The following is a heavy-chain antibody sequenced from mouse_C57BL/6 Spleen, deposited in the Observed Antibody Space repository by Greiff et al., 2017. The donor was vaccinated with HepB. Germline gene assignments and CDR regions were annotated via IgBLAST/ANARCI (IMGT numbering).Heavy chain of an antibody. D-gene: IGHD2-5*01. V-gene: IGHV5-4*01. CDR3: ARDVYSNFDY. Sequence: DVQLVESGGGLVKPGGSLKLSCAASGFTFSSYAMSWVRQTPEKRLEWVATISDGGSYTYYPDNVKGRFTISRDNAKNNLYLQMSHLKSEDTAMYYCARDVYSNFDYWGQGTTLTVSS. CDR1: GFTFSSYA. CDR2: ISDGGSYT. J-gene: IGHJ2*01.